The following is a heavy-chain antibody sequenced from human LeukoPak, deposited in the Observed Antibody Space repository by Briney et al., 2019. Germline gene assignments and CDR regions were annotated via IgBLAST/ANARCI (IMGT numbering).Heavy chain of an antibody. J-gene: IGHJ4*02. Sequence: PSGTLSLTCTVSGGSISSYYWSWIRQPPGKGLEWIGYIYYSGSTNYNPPLKSRVTISVDTSKNQFSLKLSSVTAADTAVYYCARHRVRGLLWFGESLGFDYWGQGTLVTVSS. CDR3: ARHRVRGLLWFGESLGFDY. CDR1: GGSISSYY. D-gene: IGHD3-10*01. CDR2: IYYSGST. V-gene: IGHV4-59*08.